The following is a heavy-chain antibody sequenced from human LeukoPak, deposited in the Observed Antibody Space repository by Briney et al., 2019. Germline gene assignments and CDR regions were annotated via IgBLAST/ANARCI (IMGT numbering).Heavy chain of an antibody. V-gene: IGHV3-23*01. D-gene: IGHD2-15*01. CDR3: AKDLSWWAAADH. Sequence: GGSLRLSCAASGFTLSGSAMSWVRQAPGRGLEWVSGVGGDDRTHYADSVRGRFTISRDNSMNTVSLDMNRLRVEDTAVYYCAKDLSWWAAADHWGQGALVTVAS. CDR2: VGGDDRT. J-gene: IGHJ1*01. CDR1: GFTLSGSA.